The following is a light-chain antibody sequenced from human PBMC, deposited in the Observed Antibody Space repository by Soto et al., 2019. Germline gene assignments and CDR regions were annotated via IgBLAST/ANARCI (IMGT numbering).Light chain of an antibody. CDR3: QQYNNWPPVT. CDR1: QSVSSN. J-gene: IGKJ4*01. CDR2: GAS. V-gene: IGKV3-15*01. Sequence: EIVMTQSPATLSVSPGVRATLSCRTSQSVSSNLAWYQQKPGQAPRLLIYGASTRATGIPARFSGSGSGTEFTLTISNLQSEDFAVYYCQQYNNWPPVTFGGGTKVEIK.